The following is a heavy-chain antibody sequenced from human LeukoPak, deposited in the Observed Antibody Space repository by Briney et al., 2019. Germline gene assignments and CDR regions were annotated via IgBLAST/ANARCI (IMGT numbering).Heavy chain of an antibody. CDR1: GYTFTSYA. CDR2: MNPNSGNT. J-gene: IGHJ4*02. Sequence: ASVKVSCKASGYTFTSYAMNWVRQATGQGLEWMGWMNPNSGNTGYAQKFQGRVTMTRHTSISTAYMELSSLRSEDTAMYYCARGLLWFGEVFGYWGQGTLVTVSS. D-gene: IGHD3-10*01. CDR3: ARGLLWFGEVFGY. V-gene: IGHV1-8*02.